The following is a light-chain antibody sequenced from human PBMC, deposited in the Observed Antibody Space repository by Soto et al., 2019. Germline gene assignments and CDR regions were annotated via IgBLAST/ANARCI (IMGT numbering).Light chain of an antibody. CDR2: DAS. CDR3: QQYNTYWT. CDR1: QSVKRW. J-gene: IGKJ1*01. Sequence: DIQMTQSPSTLPASIGDRVTITCRASQSVKRWLAWYQQKPGKAPKLLIYDASTLESGVPSRFSGSGSGSEFTLPISRLQPDDSATYFCQQYNTYWTFGQGTKVEIK. V-gene: IGKV1-5*01.